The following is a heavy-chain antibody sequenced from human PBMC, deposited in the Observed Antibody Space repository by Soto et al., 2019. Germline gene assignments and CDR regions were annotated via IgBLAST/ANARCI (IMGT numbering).Heavy chain of an antibody. V-gene: IGHV3-11*01. CDR2: ISSSGSTI. CDR1: GFTFSDYY. CDR3: ARRFWSGYYPSYYMDV. D-gene: IGHD3-3*01. Sequence: PGGSLRLSCAASGFTFSDYYMSWIRQAPGKGLEWVSYISSSGSTIYYADSVKGRFTISRDNAKNSLYLQMNSLRAEDTAVYYCARRFWSGYYPSYYMDVWGKGTTVTVSS. J-gene: IGHJ6*03.